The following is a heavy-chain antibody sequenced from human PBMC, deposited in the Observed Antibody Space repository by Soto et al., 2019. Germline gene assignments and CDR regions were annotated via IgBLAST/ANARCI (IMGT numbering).Heavy chain of an antibody. D-gene: IGHD3-9*01. CDR1: GYTFTSYG. J-gene: IGHJ4*02. Sequence: VKVSCKASGYTFTSYGISWVRQAPGQGLEWMGWISAYNGNTNYAQKLRGRVTMTTDTSTSTAYMELRSLRSDDTAVYYCARDPGYDILTGYPAYWGQGTLVTVSS. CDR3: ARDPGYDILTGYPAY. V-gene: IGHV1-18*01. CDR2: ISAYNGNT.